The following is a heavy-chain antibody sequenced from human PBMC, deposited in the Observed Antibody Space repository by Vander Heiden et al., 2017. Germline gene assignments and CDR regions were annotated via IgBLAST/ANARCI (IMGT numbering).Heavy chain of an antibody. CDR1: GFTFSSYA. CDR3: ARDLEPQHYYGMDV. D-gene: IGHD1-1*01. J-gene: IGHJ6*02. Sequence: QVQLVESGGGVVQPGRSLRLSCAASGFTFSSYAMHWVRQAPGKGLEWVAVIAYDGSNKYYADSVKGRFTISRDNSKNTLYLQMNSLRAEDTAVYYCARDLEPQHYYGMDVWGQGTTVTVSS. V-gene: IGHV3-30*01. CDR2: IAYDGSNK.